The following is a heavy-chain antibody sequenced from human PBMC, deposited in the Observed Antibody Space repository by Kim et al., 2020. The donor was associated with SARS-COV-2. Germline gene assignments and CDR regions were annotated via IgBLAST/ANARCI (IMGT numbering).Heavy chain of an antibody. V-gene: IGHV3-7*01. J-gene: IGHJ6*02. Sequence: GGSLRLSCVASGLTFSNCWMMWVRQAPGKGLEWVASMSEDGSVENYVDSAKGRFSISRDNAKNSLYLQLNSLRAEDTAVYYCGRIMRGNTSGVVDVWGQGPTVTVSS. CDR3: GRIMRGNTSGVVDV. D-gene: IGHD2-2*02. CDR1: GLTFSNCW. CDR2: MSEDGSVE.